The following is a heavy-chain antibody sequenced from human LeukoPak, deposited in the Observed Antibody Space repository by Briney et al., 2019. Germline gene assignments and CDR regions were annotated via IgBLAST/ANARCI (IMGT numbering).Heavy chain of an antibody. Sequence: PGRSLRLSCAASGFTFGDYGMGWVRQAPGKGLEWVAVIWYDGSNKYYTDSVKGRFTISRDNSKNTLYPQMNGLRAEDTAVYYCARREHDAFDIWGQGTKITVSS. CDR1: GFTFGDYG. D-gene: IGHD5-24*01. CDR3: ARREHDAFDI. V-gene: IGHV3-33*01. J-gene: IGHJ3*02. CDR2: IWYDGSNK.